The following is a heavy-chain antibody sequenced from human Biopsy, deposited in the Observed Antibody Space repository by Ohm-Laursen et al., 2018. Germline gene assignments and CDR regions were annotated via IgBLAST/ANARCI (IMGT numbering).Heavy chain of an antibody. Sequence: PSVSPFCQGSGYAVNDSFLHWLRQAPGHGPGWKGWIRTNRGGTNHAQKFQDRVTMTTDTSTSSVYLELRRLISEDTAVYYCARDIMNRIAGLVARCDVCDVWGQGTLVTVSS. CDR2: IRTNRGGT. J-gene: IGHJ3*01. D-gene: IGHD3-16*01. CDR3: ARDIMNRIAGLVARCDVCDV. CDR1: GYAVNDSF. V-gene: IGHV1-2*02.